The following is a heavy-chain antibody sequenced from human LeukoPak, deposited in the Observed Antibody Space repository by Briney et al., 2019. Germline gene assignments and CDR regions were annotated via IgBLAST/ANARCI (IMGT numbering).Heavy chain of an antibody. Sequence: GASVKVSCKASGYTFTSYDINWVRQATGQGLEWMGWMNPNSGNTGYAQKFQGRVTMTRNTSISTAYMELSSLRSEDTAVYYCARVASVKLQYGMDVWGKGTTVTVSS. CDR1: GYTFTSYD. D-gene: IGHD4-11*01. V-gene: IGHV1-8*01. CDR3: ARVASVKLQYGMDV. J-gene: IGHJ6*04. CDR2: MNPNSGNT.